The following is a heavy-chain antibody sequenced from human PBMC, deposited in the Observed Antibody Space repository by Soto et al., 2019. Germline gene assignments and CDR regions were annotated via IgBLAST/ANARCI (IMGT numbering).Heavy chain of an antibody. CDR2: IDPSDSYT. D-gene: IGHD6-13*01. CDR3: ARRIAAAGPNYYYYGMDV. CDR1: GYSFTSYW. V-gene: IGHV5-10-1*01. J-gene: IGHJ6*02. Sequence: PGESLKISCKGSGYSFTSYWISWVRQMPGKGLEWMGRIDPSDSYTNYSPSFQGHVTISADKSISTAYLQWSSLKASDTAMYYCARRIAAAGPNYYYYGMDVWGRGTTVTVSS.